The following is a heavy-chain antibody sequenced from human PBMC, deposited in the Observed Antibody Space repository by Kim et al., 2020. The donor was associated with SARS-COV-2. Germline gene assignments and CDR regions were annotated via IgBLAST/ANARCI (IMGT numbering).Heavy chain of an antibody. Sequence: PDYAGPVKGRYNISRDDSKTTLSLQMNSLKTEDTAVYYCTTDRSYEWDYWGQGTLVTVSS. CDR3: TTDRSYEWDY. J-gene: IGHJ4*02. V-gene: IGHV3-15*01. CDR2: P. D-gene: IGHD1-26*01.